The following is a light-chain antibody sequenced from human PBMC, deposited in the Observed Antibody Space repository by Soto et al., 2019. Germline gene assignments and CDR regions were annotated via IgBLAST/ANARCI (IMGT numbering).Light chain of an antibody. V-gene: IGKV3-20*01. CDR2: GAS. CDR1: QSINSF. CDR3: QQYGGSPRT. J-gene: IGKJ1*01. Sequence: EIVLTQSPGTLSLSPGEGATLSCRASQSINSFLAWYQQRRGQAPRLLIHGASNRATGIPDRFSGSGSGPAFTLTISRLEPEDFAVYYCQQYGGSPRTFGQGTQVDIK.